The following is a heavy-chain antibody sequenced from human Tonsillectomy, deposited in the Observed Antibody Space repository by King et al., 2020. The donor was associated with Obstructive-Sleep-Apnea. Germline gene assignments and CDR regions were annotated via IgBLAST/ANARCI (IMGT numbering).Heavy chain of an antibody. V-gene: IGHV3-30*02. J-gene: IGHJ4*02. CDR3: ARGIHGSGYNPDY. CDR2: IRYDGSNK. D-gene: IGHD3-22*01. CDR1: GFTFSSYG. Sequence: VQLVESGGGVVQPGGSLRLSCAASGFTFSSYGMHWVRQAPGKGLEWVAFIRYDGSNKYYADSVKGRFTISRDNSKNTLYLQMNSLRAEDTAVYYCARGIHGSGYNPDYWGQGTLVTVSS.